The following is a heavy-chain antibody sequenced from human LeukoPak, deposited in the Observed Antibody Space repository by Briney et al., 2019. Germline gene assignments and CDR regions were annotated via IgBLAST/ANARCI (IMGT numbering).Heavy chain of an antibody. D-gene: IGHD6-19*01. CDR3: ARVVIAVAGSYYYYYGMDV. J-gene: IGHJ6*04. CDR1: GYTFTSYG. CDR2: ISAYNGNT. V-gene: IGHV1-18*04. Sequence: ASVKVSCKASGYTFTSYGISWVRQVPGQGLEWMGWISAYNGNTNYAQKLQGRVTMTTDTSTSTAYMELRSLRSDDTAVYYCARVVIAVAGSYYYYYGMDVWGKGTTVTVSS.